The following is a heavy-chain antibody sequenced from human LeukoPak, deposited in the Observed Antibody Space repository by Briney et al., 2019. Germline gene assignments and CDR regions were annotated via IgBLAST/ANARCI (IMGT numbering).Heavy chain of an antibody. CDR3: AGGATPGRYHFDY. CDR1: GFTFSSYS. V-gene: IGHV3-21*01. J-gene: IGHJ4*02. CDR2: ITSSSSYI. D-gene: IGHD1-14*01. Sequence: RGSLRLSCAASGFTFSSYSMNWVRQAPGKGLEWVSSITSSSSYIYSPDSLKGRFTISRDNAKNSLYLQMNYLRGEDTAVYYCAGGATPGRYHFDYWGQGTLVTVSS.